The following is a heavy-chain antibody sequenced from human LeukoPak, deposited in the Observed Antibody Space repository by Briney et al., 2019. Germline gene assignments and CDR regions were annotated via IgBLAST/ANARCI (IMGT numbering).Heavy chain of an antibody. Sequence: SETLSLTCTVSSASISTYYWSWIRQPPGKGLEWIGYIYHSGTSNYNPSLKSRVTMSVDTSKSQFSPSLSSVTSADTAVYYCAKAAKYYFGLDTYYYFDYWGQGILVTVSS. CDR2: IYHSGTS. V-gene: IGHV4-59*01. CDR1: SASISTYY. CDR3: AKAAKYYFGLDTYYYFDY. D-gene: IGHD3-10*01. J-gene: IGHJ4*02.